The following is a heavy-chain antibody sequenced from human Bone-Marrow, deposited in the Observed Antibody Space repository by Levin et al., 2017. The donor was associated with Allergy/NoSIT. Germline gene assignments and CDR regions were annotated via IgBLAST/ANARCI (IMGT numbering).Heavy chain of an antibody. V-gene: IGHV4-59*01. CDR1: GGSISSYY. Sequence: SETLSLTCTVSGGSISSYYWSWIRQPPGKGLEWIGYIYYSGSTNYNPSLKSRVTISVDTSKNQFSLKLSSVTAADTAVYYCARDRLGSSWYRTPDYYYYYGMDVWGQGTTVTVSS. CDR2: IYYSGST. J-gene: IGHJ6*02. D-gene: IGHD6-13*01. CDR3: ARDRLGSSWYRTPDYYYYYGMDV.